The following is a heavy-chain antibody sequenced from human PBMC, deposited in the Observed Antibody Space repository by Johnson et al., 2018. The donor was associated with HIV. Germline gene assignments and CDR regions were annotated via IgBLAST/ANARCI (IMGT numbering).Heavy chain of an antibody. CDR3: ARASYNRSSWTWDVFDI. D-gene: IGHD6-13*01. Sequence: EVQLVESGGGVVQPGRSLRLSCAASGFTFSSYAMHWVRQAPGKGLEWVSGINWNGGNPDFADAVKGRFNVSRDNAKNSLYLQMNSLRAEDTAMYYCARASYNRSSWTWDVFDIWGQGTMVTVSS. CDR2: INWNGGNP. CDR1: GFTFSSYA. J-gene: IGHJ3*02. V-gene: IGHV3-20*04.